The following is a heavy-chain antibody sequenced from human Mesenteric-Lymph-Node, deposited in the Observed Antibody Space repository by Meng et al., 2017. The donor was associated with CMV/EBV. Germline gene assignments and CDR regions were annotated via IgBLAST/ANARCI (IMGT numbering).Heavy chain of an antibody. CDR1: GFTFSDYF. CDR3: ARDGFGLLRFLEWFIDY. D-gene: IGHD3-3*01. CDR2: ISSSGANI. J-gene: IGHJ4*02. Sequence: GESLKISCAASGFTFSDYFMTWIRQAPGKGLEWVSYISSSGANIYYSDSVKGRFTISRDNAKNTLYLQMNSLRAEDTAVYYCARDGFGLLRFLEWFIDYWGQGTLVTVSS. V-gene: IGHV3-11*04.